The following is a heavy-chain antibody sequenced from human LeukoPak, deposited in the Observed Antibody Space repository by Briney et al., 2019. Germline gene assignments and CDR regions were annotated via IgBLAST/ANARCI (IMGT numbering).Heavy chain of an antibody. Sequence: ASVTVSCKASGGTFSSYAISWVRQAPGQGLEWMGGIIPIFGTANYAQKFQGRVTITADESTSTAYMELSSLRSEDTAVYYCAILKEDYYGSGSPYYFDYWGQGTLVTVSS. D-gene: IGHD3-10*01. CDR1: GGTFSSYA. J-gene: IGHJ4*02. CDR2: IIPIFGTA. V-gene: IGHV1-69*13. CDR3: AILKEDYYGSGSPYYFDY.